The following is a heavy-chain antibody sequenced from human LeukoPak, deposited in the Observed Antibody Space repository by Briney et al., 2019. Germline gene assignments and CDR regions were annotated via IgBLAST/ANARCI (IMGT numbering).Heavy chain of an antibody. Sequence: GSLRLSYVASGFTFSSYAMSWVRQAPGKGLEWVSGISGSGGSTYYADSVKGRFTISRDNSKNTLFLQMNSLRAEDTAVYYCAKETYSSGWYPYFDYWGQGTLVTVSS. CDR3: AKETYSSGWYPYFDY. CDR1: GFTFSSYA. CDR2: ISGSGGST. D-gene: IGHD6-19*01. V-gene: IGHV3-23*01. J-gene: IGHJ4*02.